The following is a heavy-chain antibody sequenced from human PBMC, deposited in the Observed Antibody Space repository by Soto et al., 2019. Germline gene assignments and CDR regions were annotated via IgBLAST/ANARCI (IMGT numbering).Heavy chain of an antibody. CDR2: ISSSSSYI. J-gene: IGHJ4*02. CDR3: ASLSGYCSSTSCYSYY. CDR1: GFTFSSYS. Sequence: EVQLVESGGGLVKPGGSLRLSCAASGFTFSSYSMNWVRQAPGKGLEWVSSISSSSSYIYYADSVKGRFTISRDNAKNSLYLQMNSLRAEDTAVYYCASLSGYCSSTSCYSYYWGQGTLVTVSS. V-gene: IGHV3-21*01. D-gene: IGHD2-2*01.